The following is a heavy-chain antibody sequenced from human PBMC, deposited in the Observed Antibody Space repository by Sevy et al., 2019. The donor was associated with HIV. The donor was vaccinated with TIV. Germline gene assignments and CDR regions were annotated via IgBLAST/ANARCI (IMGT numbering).Heavy chain of an antibody. D-gene: IGHD1-1*01. V-gene: IGHV3-21*01. J-gene: IGHJ3*02. Sequence: GGSLRLSCAASGFTFSSYSMNWVRQAPGKGLEWVSSISSSSSYIYYAVSVKGRFTISRDNAKNSLYLQMNSLRAEDTAVYYCARALVPTLAFDIWGQGTMVTVSS. CDR1: GFTFSSYS. CDR2: ISSSSSYI. CDR3: ARALVPTLAFDI.